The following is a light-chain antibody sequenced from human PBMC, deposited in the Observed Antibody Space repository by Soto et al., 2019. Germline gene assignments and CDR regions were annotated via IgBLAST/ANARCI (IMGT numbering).Light chain of an antibody. V-gene: IGKV3-11*01. CDR2: DAS. Sequence: EIVLTQSPATLSLSPGERVTLSCRASQSVSSYLAWYQQKPGQAPRLLIYDASNRAAGIPARFSGGGSGTDFTLTISSLVPEDFAVYYCQQRLNWPLTFGGGTKVDIK. CDR3: QQRLNWPLT. J-gene: IGKJ4*01. CDR1: QSVSSY.